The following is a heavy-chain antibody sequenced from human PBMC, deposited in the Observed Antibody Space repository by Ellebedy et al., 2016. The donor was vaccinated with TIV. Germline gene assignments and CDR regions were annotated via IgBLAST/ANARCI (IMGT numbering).Heavy chain of an antibody. CDR3: ARAVEGSSWLGDGGVDY. Sequence: SETLSLTCAVYGGSFSGYYWSWIRQPPGKGLEWIGEINHSGSTYYNPSLKSRVTISVDTSKNQFSLKLSSVTAADTAVYYCARAVEGSSWLGDGGVDYWGQGTLVTVSS. J-gene: IGHJ4*02. CDR2: INHSGST. CDR1: GGSFSGYY. V-gene: IGHV4-34*01. D-gene: IGHD6-13*01.